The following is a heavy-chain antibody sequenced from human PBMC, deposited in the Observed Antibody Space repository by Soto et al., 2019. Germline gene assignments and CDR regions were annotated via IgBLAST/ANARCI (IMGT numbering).Heavy chain of an antibody. CDR2: IYYSGNT. J-gene: IGHJ5*02. Sequence: PSETLSLTCTVSGGSISSSGHYWGWIRQPPGKGLEWIGNIYYSGNTYYNPSLKSRVTLSVDTYKNQFSLKLTSVTAADTAVYYCANLYSSGWSRRGWFDPWGQGTLVNVSS. CDR1: GGSISSSGHY. D-gene: IGHD6-19*01. V-gene: IGHV4-39*01. CDR3: ANLYSSGWSRRGWFDP.